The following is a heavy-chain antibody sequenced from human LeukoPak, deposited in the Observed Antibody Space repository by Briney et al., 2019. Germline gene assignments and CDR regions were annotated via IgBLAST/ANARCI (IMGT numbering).Heavy chain of an antibody. D-gene: IGHD5-18*01. V-gene: IGHV1-2*04. J-gene: IGHJ4*02. CDR3: ARDRGYSYGWSGFDY. CDR2: INPNSGGT. CDR1: GYTFTGYY. Sequence: ASVKVSCKASGYTFTGYYMHWVRQAPGQGLEWMGWINPNSGGTNYAQKFQGWVTMTRDTSISTAYMELSRLRSDDTAVYYSARDRGYSYGWSGFDYWGQGTLVTVSS.